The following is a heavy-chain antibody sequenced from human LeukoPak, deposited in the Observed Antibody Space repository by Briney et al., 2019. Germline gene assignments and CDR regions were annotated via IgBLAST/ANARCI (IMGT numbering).Heavy chain of an antibody. D-gene: IGHD1-7*01. CDR2: IYYSGST. Sequence: PSDTLSLTCAVSGYSISSSNWWGWIRPPPGKGLEWIGYIYYSGSTYYNPSLKSRVTMSVDTSKNQFSLKLSSVTAVDTAVYYCARSGSELPNSEFDPWGQGTLVTVSS. CDR1: GYSISSSNW. J-gene: IGHJ5*02. CDR3: ARSGSELPNSEFDP. V-gene: IGHV4-28*01.